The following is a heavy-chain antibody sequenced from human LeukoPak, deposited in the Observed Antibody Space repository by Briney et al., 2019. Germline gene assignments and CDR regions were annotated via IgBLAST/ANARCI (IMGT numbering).Heavy chain of an antibody. Sequence: ASVKVSCKASGYTFTSYDINWVRQATGQGLEWVGWMNPNSGNTGYAQKFQGRVTITRNTSISTAYMELSSLRSEDTAVYYCARGRNSITIFGVVITAYYMDVWGKGTTVTVSS. J-gene: IGHJ6*03. CDR2: MNPNSGNT. V-gene: IGHV1-8*03. D-gene: IGHD3-3*01. CDR3: ARGRNSITIFGVVITAYYMDV. CDR1: GYTFTSYD.